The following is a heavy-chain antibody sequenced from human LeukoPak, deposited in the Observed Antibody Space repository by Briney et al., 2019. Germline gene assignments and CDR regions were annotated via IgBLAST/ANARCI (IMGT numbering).Heavy chain of an antibody. CDR2: MYHSGST. J-gene: IGHJ5*02. Sequence: PSETLSLTCTVSGYSINTGYYWGWIRQPPGKGLERIGSMYHSGSTYYNPSLKSRVTISVDTSNNQFSLKLTSVTAADTAVYYCAREVQSIATAGRGHWFDPWGQGTLVTVSS. D-gene: IGHD6-13*01. CDR1: GYSINTGYY. CDR3: AREVQSIATAGRGHWFDP. V-gene: IGHV4-38-2*02.